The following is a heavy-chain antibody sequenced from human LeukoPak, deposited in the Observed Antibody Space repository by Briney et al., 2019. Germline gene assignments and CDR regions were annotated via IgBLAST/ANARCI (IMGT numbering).Heavy chain of an antibody. CDR2: IKQDGRER. J-gene: IGHJ4*02. CDR3: ARDGWIAAAGY. V-gene: IGHV3-7*01. CDR1: GFTFSSYW. Sequence: GGSLRLSCAASGFTFSSYWMSWVRQAPGKGLEWVANIKQDGRERYYVDSVKGRFTISRDNSKNTLYLQMNSLRAEDTAVYYCARDGWIAAAGYWGQGTLVTVSS. D-gene: IGHD6-13*01.